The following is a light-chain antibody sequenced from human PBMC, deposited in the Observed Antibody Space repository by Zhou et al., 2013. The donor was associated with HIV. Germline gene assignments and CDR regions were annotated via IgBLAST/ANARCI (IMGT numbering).Light chain of an antibody. V-gene: IGKV2-28*01. J-gene: IGKJ1*01. CDR2: LGS. CDR1: QSLLHSNGYNY. Sequence: DIVMTQSPLSLPVTPGEPASISCRSSQSLLHSNGYNYLDWYLQKPGQSPQLLIYLGSNRASGVPDRFSGSGSGTDFTLKISRVEAEDVGVYYCMQALQTPRTFGQGTRWKS. CDR3: MQALQTPRT.